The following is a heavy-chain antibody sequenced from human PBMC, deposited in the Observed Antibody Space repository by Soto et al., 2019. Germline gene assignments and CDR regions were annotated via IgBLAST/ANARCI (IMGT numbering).Heavy chain of an antibody. J-gene: IGHJ4*02. V-gene: IGHV4-34*01. D-gene: IGHD4-17*01. Sequence: QVQLQQWGAGLLKPSETLSLTCAVYGGSFSGYYWSWIRQPPGKGLEWIGEINHSGSTNYNPSLKSRVTISVDTSKNQFSLKLSAVTAADTAVYYCARGGGGLRRRWYFDYWGQGTLVTVSS. CDR1: GGSFSGYY. CDR3: ARGGGGLRRRWYFDY. CDR2: INHSGST.